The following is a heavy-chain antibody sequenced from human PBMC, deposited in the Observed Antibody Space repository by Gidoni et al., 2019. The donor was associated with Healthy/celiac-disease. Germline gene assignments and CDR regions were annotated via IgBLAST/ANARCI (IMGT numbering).Heavy chain of an antibody. Sequence: EVQLLESGGGLVQPGGSLRLSCAASGFTFSSYAMSWVRQAPGKGLGWFSAISGSGGSTYYADSVKGRFTISRDNSKNTLYLQMNSLRAEDTAVYYCVSWNPVASRDYWGQGTLVTVSS. CDR2: ISGSGGST. CDR1: GFTFSSYA. J-gene: IGHJ4*02. CDR3: VSWNPVASRDY. D-gene: IGHD1-1*01. V-gene: IGHV3-23*01.